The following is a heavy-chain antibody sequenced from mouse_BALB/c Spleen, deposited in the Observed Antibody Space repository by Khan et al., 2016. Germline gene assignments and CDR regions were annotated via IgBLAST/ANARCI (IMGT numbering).Heavy chain of an antibody. CDR3: ATEYLLH. CDR1: GYTFTNYG. Sequence: QIQLVQSGPELKKPGETVKISCKASGYTFTNYGMNWVKQAPGKGLKWMGWINTNTGEPTYAEEFKGRFAFSLATYASTASLQINNLQNEDTSTYFCATEYLLHWGQGTTLPVSS. V-gene: IGHV9-3*02. CDR2: INTNTGEP. J-gene: IGHJ2*01.